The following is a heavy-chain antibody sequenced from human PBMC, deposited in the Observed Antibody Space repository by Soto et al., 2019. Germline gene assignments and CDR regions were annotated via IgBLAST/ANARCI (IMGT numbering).Heavy chain of an antibody. J-gene: IGHJ4*02. Sequence: TGGSLRLSCAASGFTFSSYAMSWVRQAPGKGLEWVSAISGSGGSTYYADSVKGRFTISRDNSKNTLYLQMNSLRAEDTAVYYCAKSLIDATALDRYSSGWPYYFDYWGQGTLVTVSS. D-gene: IGHD6-19*01. V-gene: IGHV3-23*01. CDR2: ISGSGGST. CDR1: GFTFSSYA. CDR3: AKSLIDATALDRYSSGWPYYFDY.